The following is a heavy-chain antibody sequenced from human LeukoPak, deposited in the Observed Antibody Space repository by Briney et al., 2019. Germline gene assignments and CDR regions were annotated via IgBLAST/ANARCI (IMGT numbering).Heavy chain of an antibody. J-gene: IGHJ3*02. Sequence: SETLSLTCTVSGGSISSYYWSWIRQPPGKGLEWIGYIYYSGSTNYNPSLKSRVTISVDTSKNQFSLKLSSVTAADTAVYYCARFPSAMYGSGSYYKPSDAFDIWGQGTMVTVSS. CDR1: GGSISSYY. V-gene: IGHV4-59*01. CDR2: IYYSGST. D-gene: IGHD3-10*01. CDR3: ARFPSAMYGSGSYYKPSDAFDI.